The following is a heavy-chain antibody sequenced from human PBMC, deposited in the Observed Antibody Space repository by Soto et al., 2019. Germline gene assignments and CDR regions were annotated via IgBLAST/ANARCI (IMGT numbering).Heavy chain of an antibody. CDR1: GDSVSSNSAA. CDR2: TYYRSKWYN. Sequence: SQTLSLTCAISGDSVSSNSAAWNWIRQSPSRGLEWLGRTYYRSKWYNDYAVSVKSRITINPDTSKNQFSLQLNSVTPEDTAVYYCARDAGVQPYSISSYDYWGQGTLVTVSS. J-gene: IGHJ4*02. D-gene: IGHD6-6*01. V-gene: IGHV6-1*01. CDR3: ARDAGVQPYSISSYDY.